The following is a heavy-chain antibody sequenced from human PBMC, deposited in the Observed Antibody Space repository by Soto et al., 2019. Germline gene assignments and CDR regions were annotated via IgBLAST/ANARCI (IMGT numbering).Heavy chain of an antibody. CDR3: ARVYSYDSSGYYDY. J-gene: IGHJ4*02. V-gene: IGHV1-18*04. D-gene: IGHD3-22*01. CDR2: ISLYNGNT. CDR1: DFSFTSHG. Sequence: ASVKVSCKAYDFSFTSHGISWVRQAPGQGLEWMGWISLYNGNTNYAQQFQGRVTMTTDTSTSTAYMELRSLRSDDTAVYYCARVYSYDSSGYYDYWGQGTLVTISS.